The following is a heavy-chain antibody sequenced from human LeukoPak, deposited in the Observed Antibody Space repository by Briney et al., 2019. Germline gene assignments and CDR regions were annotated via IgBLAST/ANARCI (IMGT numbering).Heavy chain of an antibody. V-gene: IGHV3-23*01. CDR3: AKKNSSGWWFDY. J-gene: IGHJ4*02. CDR1: GLTFSSYA. CDR2: ISGSGGRT. D-gene: IGHD6-19*01. Sequence: GRSLTLSCAASGLTFSSYAMSWVRQAPGKGLEWVSAISGSGGRTYYADSVKGRFTISRDNSKNTLYLQMNSLRAEDTAVYYCAKKNSSGWWFDYWGQGTLVTVSS.